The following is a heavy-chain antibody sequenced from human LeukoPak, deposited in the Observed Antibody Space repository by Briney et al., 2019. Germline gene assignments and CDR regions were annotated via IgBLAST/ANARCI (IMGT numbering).Heavy chain of an antibody. Sequence: GGSLRLSCAASGFTFSNAWMSWVRQAPGKGLEWVGRIKSKTDGGTTDYAAPVKGRFTISRDDSKNTLYLQVNSLKTEDTAVYYCTTESSDYYDSSGIPNWGQGTLVTVSS. D-gene: IGHD3-22*01. CDR3: TTESSDYYDSSGIPN. V-gene: IGHV3-15*01. CDR1: GFTFSNAW. CDR2: IKSKTDGGTT. J-gene: IGHJ4*02.